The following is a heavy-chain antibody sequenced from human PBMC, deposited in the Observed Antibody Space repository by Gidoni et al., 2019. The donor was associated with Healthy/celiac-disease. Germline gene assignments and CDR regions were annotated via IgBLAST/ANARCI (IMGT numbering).Heavy chain of an antibody. J-gene: IGHJ3*02. CDR2: IYYSGST. CDR1: GGSISSSSYY. D-gene: IGHD1-26*01. V-gene: IGHV4-39*01. CDR3: ARRIVGANNGTDI. Sequence: QLQLQESGPGLVKPSETLSLTCTVSGGSISSSSYYWGWIRQPPGKGLEWIGSIYYSGSTYYNPSLKSRVTISVDTSKNQFSLKLSSVTAADTAVYYWARRIVGANNGTDIWGQGTMVTVSS.